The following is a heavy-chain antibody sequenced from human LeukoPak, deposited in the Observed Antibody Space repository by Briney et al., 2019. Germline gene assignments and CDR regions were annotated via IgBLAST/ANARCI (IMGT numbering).Heavy chain of an antibody. V-gene: IGHV4-61*02. J-gene: IGHJ4*02. CDR2: IYTSGST. CDR3: ARDTFSSGRYFDY. CDR1: GGSISSGSYY. Sequence: SQTPSLTCTVSGGSISSGSYYWSWIRQPAGKGLEWIGRIYTSGSTNYNSSLKSRVTISVDTSKNQFSLKLSSVTAADTAVYYCARDTFSSGRYFDYWGQGTLVTVSS. D-gene: IGHD6-6*01.